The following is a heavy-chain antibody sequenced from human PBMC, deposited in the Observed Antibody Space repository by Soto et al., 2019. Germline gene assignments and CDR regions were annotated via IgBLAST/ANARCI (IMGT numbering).Heavy chain of an antibody. Sequence: EVQLVESGGGLVQPGGSLRLSCAASGFTFSSYEMNWVRQAPGKGLEWVSYISSSGSTIYYADSVKGRFTISRDNAKKSLYQQMNSLRAEDTAVYYCARDDIVVVPAAIVNYGMDVWGQGTTVTVSS. V-gene: IGHV3-48*03. J-gene: IGHJ6*02. CDR1: GFTFSSYE. D-gene: IGHD2-2*01. CDR2: ISSSGSTI. CDR3: ARDDIVVVPAAIVNYGMDV.